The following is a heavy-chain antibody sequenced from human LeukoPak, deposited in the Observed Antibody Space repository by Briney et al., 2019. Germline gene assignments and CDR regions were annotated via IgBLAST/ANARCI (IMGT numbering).Heavy chain of an antibody. CDR3: VKDKEVSSSLQGDY. Sequence: GGSLRLSCAASGFTFSFYAMSWVRQVPGKGLEWVSFISGSGGSAWHADSAKGRFTISRDNSKNTLYLQMNSLRADDTAVYYCVKDKEVSSSLQGDYWGQGTLVTVSS. J-gene: IGHJ4*02. CDR2: ISGSGGSA. V-gene: IGHV3-23*01. CDR1: GFTFSFYA. D-gene: IGHD2-2*01.